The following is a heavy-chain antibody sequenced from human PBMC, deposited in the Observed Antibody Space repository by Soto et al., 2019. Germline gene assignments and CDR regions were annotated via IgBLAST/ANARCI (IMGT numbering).Heavy chain of an antibody. CDR3: VRRHVSATGIDWFDP. V-gene: IGHV1-3*01. CDR2: INAANGDT. D-gene: IGHD6-13*01. Sequence: GASVKVSCKASGYTFTSYGIHWVRQAPVQRLEWMGWINAANGDTKYSPKFQGRVTITRDTSASTAYMELSSLRSEDTAVYYCVRRHVSATGIDWFDPWGQGTLVTVPS. J-gene: IGHJ5*02. CDR1: GYTFTSYG.